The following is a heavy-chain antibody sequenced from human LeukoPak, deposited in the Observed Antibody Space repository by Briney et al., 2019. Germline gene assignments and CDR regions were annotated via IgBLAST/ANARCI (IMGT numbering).Heavy chain of an antibody. Sequence: HPGRSLRLSCTASGFTFGDYAMSWFRQAPGKGLEWVSAISGDGARTYYADSVKGRFTISRDNSKNTLDLQMNSLRAEDTAIYYCAKTVVVITFRFDSWGQGSLVTVSS. J-gene: IGHJ4*02. CDR1: GFTFGDYA. CDR2: ISGDGART. V-gene: IGHV3-23*01. D-gene: IGHD2-21*01. CDR3: AKTVVVITFRFDS.